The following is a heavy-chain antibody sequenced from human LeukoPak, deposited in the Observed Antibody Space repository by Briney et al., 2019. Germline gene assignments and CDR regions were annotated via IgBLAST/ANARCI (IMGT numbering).Heavy chain of an antibody. D-gene: IGHD4-11*01. CDR3: ARHSMTYSNSYFDY. Sequence: PSETLSLTCTVSGGSISSRGYYWSWIRQPLGKGLEWIGYIYYSGSTNYNPSLKSRVTISVDTSKNQFSLKLSSVTAADTAVYYCARHSMTYSNSYFDYWGQGTLVTVSS. CDR1: GGSISSRGYY. V-gene: IGHV4-61*05. J-gene: IGHJ4*02. CDR2: IYYSGST.